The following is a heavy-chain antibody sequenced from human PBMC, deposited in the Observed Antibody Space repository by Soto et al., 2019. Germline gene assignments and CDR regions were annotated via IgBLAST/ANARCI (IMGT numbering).Heavy chain of an antibody. D-gene: IGHD1-7*01. Sequence: PGGSLRLSCAASGFTFSSYWMHWVRQAPGKGLVWVSRINSDGSSTSYADSVKGRFTISRDNAKNTLYLQMNSLRAEDTAVYYCARDGPKVELRYYYYGMDVWGQGTTVTVSS. CDR1: GFTFSSYW. CDR3: ARDGPKVELRYYYYGMDV. CDR2: INSDGSST. V-gene: IGHV3-74*01. J-gene: IGHJ6*02.